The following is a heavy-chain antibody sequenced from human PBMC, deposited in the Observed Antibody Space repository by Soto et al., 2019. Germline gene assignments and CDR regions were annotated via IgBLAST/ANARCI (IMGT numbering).Heavy chain of an antibody. V-gene: IGHV4-30-4*01. CDR2: IYYSGST. CDR3: ASTRLRYHRTYYFDY. Sequence: QVQLQESGPGLVKPSQTLSLTCTVSGGSISSGDYYWSWIRQPPGKGLEWIGYIYYSGSTYYNPSIKSRVTISVDTSKNQFSLKLSSVTAADTAVYYCASTRLRYHRTYYFDYWGQGTLVTVSS. D-gene: IGHD3-16*01. CDR1: GGSISSGDYY. J-gene: IGHJ4*02.